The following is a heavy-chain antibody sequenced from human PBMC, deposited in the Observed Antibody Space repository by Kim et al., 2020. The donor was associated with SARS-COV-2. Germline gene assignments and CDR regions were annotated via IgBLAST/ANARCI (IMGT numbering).Heavy chain of an antibody. CDR3: ARRQYYQNSSDYFDL. D-gene: IGHD3-22*01. Sequence: SETLSLTCTVSGASISSGGFYWTWIRQFPGKGLELIGYIFYSGKTSYNPSLKSRVSISVDTSKNEFSLRLTSVKAADTAVYYCARRQYYQNSSDYFDLWDQGTLVTVSS. CDR2: IFYSGKT. CDR1: GASISSGGFY. V-gene: IGHV4-31*03. J-gene: IGHJ4*02.